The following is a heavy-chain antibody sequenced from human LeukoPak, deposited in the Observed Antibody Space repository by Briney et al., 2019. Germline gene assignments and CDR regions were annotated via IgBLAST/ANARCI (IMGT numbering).Heavy chain of an antibody. Sequence: GGSLRLSCAASGFTFSSYGMHWVRQAPGKGREWVAFIRYDGSNKYYADSVKGRFTISRDNSKNTLYLQMNSLRAEDTAVYYCATLVGADFDYWGQGTLVTVSS. CDR3: ATLVGADFDY. D-gene: IGHD1-26*01. CDR2: IRYDGSNK. J-gene: IGHJ4*02. V-gene: IGHV3-30*02. CDR1: GFTFSSYG.